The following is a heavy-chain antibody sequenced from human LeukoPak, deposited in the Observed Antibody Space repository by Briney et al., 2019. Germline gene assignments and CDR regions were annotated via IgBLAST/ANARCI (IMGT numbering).Heavy chain of an antibody. CDR2: ISPNTGGT. CDR1: GYTFTGHY. J-gene: IGHJ4*02. CDR3: ARDLATIDGIAWYYFEN. V-gene: IGHV1-2*02. D-gene: IGHD5-12*01. Sequence: ASVKVSCKASGYTFTGHYIHWVRQAPGQGFEWMGWISPNTGGTDYAQKFQDRIAISTYTSISTAYMELSRLRSDDTALYYCARDLATIDGIAWYYFENWGQGTLVTVS.